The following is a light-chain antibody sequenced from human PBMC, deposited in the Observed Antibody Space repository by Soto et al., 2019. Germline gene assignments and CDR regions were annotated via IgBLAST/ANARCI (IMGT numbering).Light chain of an antibody. Sequence: IQLTPSPSSLSASVGDRVTITCRASQGITTYLAWYQQKPGRAPDLLIYDVSTLQSGVPSRFSGSGSGTDFTLTISSLQPEDFATYYCQQSFSPPQTFGQGTKVDI. V-gene: IGKV1-39*01. CDR2: DVS. CDR3: QQSFSPPQT. CDR1: QGITTY. J-gene: IGKJ1*01.